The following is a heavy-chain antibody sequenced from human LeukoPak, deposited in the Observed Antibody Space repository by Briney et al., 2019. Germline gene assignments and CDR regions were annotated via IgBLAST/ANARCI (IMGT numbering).Heavy chain of an antibody. D-gene: IGHD3-22*01. J-gene: IGHJ4*02. CDR3: ARGVGYYDSSGYYRYYFDY. V-gene: IGHV4-59*01. CDR2: MYDIGST. CDR1: DGSISSYY. Sequence: SETLSLTCTVSDGSISSYYWSWIRQPPGKGLEWIGYMYDIGSTNYNPSLKSRVTISVDTSKNQFSLKLSSVTAADTAVYYCARGVGYYDSSGYYRYYFDYWGQGTLVTVSS.